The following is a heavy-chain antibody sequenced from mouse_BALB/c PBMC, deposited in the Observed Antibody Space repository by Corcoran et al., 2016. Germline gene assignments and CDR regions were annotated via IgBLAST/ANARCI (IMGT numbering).Heavy chain of an antibody. Sequence: LVKTGASVKISCKASGYSFTGYYMHWVKQSHGKSLEWIGYISCYNGATSYNKKFKGKATFTVDTSSSTAYMQFNRLTSEDSAVYYCARGYGSPSMDYWGQGTSVTVSS. V-gene: IGHV1S34*01. CDR1: GYSFTGYY. J-gene: IGHJ4*01. D-gene: IGHD1-1*01. CDR2: ISCYNGAT. CDR3: ARGYGSPSMDY.